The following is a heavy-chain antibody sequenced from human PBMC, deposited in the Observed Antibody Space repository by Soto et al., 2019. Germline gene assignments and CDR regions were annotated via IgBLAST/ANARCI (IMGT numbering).Heavy chain of an antibody. CDR1: GFSLSNARMG. J-gene: IGHJ6*02. CDR2: IFSNDEK. Sequence: QVTLKESGPVLVKPTETLTLTCTVSGFSLSNARMGVSWIRQPPGKAREWLAHIFSNDEKSYSTSLKSRLTISKDTSKSQVVLTMTNMDPVDTATYSCARTPTTVTPPYFYYGMDVWGQGTTVTVSS. V-gene: IGHV2-26*01. CDR3: ARTPTTVTPPYFYYGMDV. D-gene: IGHD4-17*01.